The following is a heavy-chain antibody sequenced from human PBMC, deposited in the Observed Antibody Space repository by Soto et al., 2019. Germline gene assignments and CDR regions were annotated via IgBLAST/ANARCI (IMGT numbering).Heavy chain of an antibody. Sequence: GGSLRLSCAASGFTFDDYAMHWVRQAPGKGLEWVSGISWNSGTIGYADSVKGRFTISRDNAKNSLYLQMNSLRAEDTALYYCAKDRNYDISLFDYWGQGTLVTVSS. CDR2: ISWNSGTI. CDR1: GFTFDDYA. J-gene: IGHJ4*02. V-gene: IGHV3-9*01. CDR3: AKDRNYDISLFDY. D-gene: IGHD3-9*01.